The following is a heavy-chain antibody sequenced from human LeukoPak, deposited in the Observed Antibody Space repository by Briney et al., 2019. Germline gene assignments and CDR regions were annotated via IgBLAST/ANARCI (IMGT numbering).Heavy chain of an antibody. V-gene: IGHV4-59*08. CDR1: GGSISTYY. Sequence: SETLSLTCSVSGGSISTYYWSWIRQPPGKGLEWIGYIYYSGSTSYNPSLKSRVTISVDTSKNQFSLELSSGTAADTAVYYCARHGIVDSSRKYYFDYWGQGTLVTVSS. J-gene: IGHJ4*02. D-gene: IGHD6-13*01. CDR3: ARHGIVDSSRKYYFDY. CDR2: IYYSGST.